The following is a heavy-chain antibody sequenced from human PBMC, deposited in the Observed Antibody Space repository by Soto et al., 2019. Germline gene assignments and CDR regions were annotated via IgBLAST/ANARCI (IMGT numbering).Heavy chain of an antibody. D-gene: IGHD7-27*01. J-gene: IGHJ3*02. CDR1: GGSMNGFY. CDR3: AKDKSGAAYI. Sequence: QVQLQESGPGLVEPSATLSLTCTVSGGSMNGFYWNWIRQPAGGGLEWIGRVYSSRRADYIPSLKSRITMSVDTSKNHFYLNLRFVTAADTAVYFCAKDKSGAAYIGGHGRMVTVS. CDR2: VYSSRRA. V-gene: IGHV4-4*07.